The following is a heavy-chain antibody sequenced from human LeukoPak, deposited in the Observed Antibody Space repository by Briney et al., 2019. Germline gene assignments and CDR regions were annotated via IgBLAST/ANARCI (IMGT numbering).Heavy chain of an antibody. CDR1: GGTFSSYA. J-gene: IGHJ4*02. CDR3: ARAPVYDILTGYPDYYFDY. D-gene: IGHD3-9*01. Sequence: SVKVSCKASGGTFSSYAISWVRQAPGQGLEWMGGIIPIFGTANYAQKFQGRVTITADESTSTAYMELSSLRSEDTAVYYCARAPVYDILTGYPDYYFDYWGQGTLVTVSS. V-gene: IGHV1-69*13. CDR2: IIPIFGTA.